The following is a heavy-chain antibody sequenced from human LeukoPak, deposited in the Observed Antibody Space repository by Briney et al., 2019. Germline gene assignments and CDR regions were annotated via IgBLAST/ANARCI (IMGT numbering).Heavy chain of an antibody. CDR1: GGSISSSSYY. V-gene: IGHV4-39*02. Sequence: SETLSLTCTVPGGSISSSSYYWGWIRQPPGKGREWIGSIYYSGSTYYNPSLKSRVTISVDTSKNQFSLILSSVTAADAAVYFCASDAYSSIGYFWSQGTLVTVSS. CDR2: IYYSGST. CDR3: ASDAYSSIGYF. J-gene: IGHJ4*02. D-gene: IGHD6-13*01.